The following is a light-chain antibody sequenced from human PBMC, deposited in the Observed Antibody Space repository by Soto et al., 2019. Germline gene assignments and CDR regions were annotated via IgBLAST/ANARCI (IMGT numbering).Light chain of an antibody. CDR2: EVT. Sequence: QSALTQPPSASGSPGQSVTISCTGTSSDVGGYNYVSWYQQHPGKAPKLMIYEVTKRPSGVPDRFSGSKSGNTASLPVSGLQTEDEADYYCSSYAGSKGSVFGGGTKLTVL. CDR1: SSDVGGYNY. CDR3: SSYAGSKGSV. J-gene: IGLJ2*01. V-gene: IGLV2-8*01.